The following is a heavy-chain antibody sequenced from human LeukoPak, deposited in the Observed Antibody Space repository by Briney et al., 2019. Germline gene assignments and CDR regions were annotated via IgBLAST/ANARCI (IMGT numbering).Heavy chain of an antibody. V-gene: IGHV3-23*01. J-gene: IGHJ4*02. CDR3: ARHEVRGATTTFDY. CDR1: GLTFRSYG. D-gene: IGHD1-26*01. Sequence: GGSLRLSCAASGLTFRSYGMSWVRQVPGKGLEWVSGISGNGGGTKYADSVKGRFTISRDNSKNTLYLQMSSLRAEDTAIYYCARHEVRGATTTFDYWGQGTLVTVSS. CDR2: ISGNGGGT.